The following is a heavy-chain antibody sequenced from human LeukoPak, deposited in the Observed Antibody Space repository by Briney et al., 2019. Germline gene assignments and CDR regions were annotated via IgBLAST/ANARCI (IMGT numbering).Heavy chain of an antibody. V-gene: IGHV3-23*01. CDR2: ISNSGGSA. CDR1: GFTFSNYA. D-gene: IGHD3-16*02. J-gene: IGHJ4*02. CDR3: AKGLRLGELSSGFDY. Sequence: GGSLRLSCGASGFTFSNYAMNWVRQVPGKGLEWVSGISNSGGSAYYADSVKGRFTISRDNSRNTLYLQMNSLRAEDTAVYYCAKGLRLGELSSGFDYWGQGTLVTVSS.